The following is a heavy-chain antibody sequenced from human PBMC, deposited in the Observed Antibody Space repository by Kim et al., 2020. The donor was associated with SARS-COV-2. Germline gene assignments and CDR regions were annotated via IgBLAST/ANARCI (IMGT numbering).Heavy chain of an antibody. CDR2: VSYDGNNK. V-gene: IGHV3-30*04. Sequence: GGSLRLSCSASGFTFSGYALHWVRQAPGKGLEWVALVSYDGNNKYYADSVRGRFTVSRDNSKNTLYLQMNSLRPEDTALYYCARDRRYYDTSGLFDYWGQRTLVTVSS. D-gene: IGHD3-22*01. CDR3: ARDRRYYDTSGLFDY. CDR1: GFTFSGYA. J-gene: IGHJ4*02.